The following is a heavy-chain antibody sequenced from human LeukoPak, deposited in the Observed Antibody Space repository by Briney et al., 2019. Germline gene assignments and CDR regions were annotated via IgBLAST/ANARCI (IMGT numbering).Heavy chain of an antibody. D-gene: IGHD7-27*01. CDR1: GFTFSDYA. Sequence: PRGSLRLSCGASGFASGFTFSDYAVSWVRQAPGKGPEWVASVNGRGATTYYADSVRGRFTISRDNSKNTLYLQMISLGADDTAVYFCAKAPATGEGYYFYYMDVWGKGTTVTVSS. CDR2: VNGRGATT. CDR3: AKAPATGEGYYFYYMDV. J-gene: IGHJ6*03. V-gene: IGHV3-23*01.